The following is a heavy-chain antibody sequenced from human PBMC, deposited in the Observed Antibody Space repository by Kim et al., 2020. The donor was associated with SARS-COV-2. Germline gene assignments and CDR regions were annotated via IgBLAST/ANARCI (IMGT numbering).Heavy chain of an antibody. CDR2: ISAYNGNT. V-gene: IGHV1-18*01. Sequence: ASVKVSCKASGYTFTSYGISWVRQAPGQGLEWMGWISAYNGNTKYAQKLQGRVTMTTDTSTRTAYMEMRSLRSDDTALYYCARDRSYHDILPGPPIDVWGQGTTVTVSS. CDR3: ARDRSYHDILPGPPIDV. J-gene: IGHJ6*02. D-gene: IGHD3-9*01. CDR1: GYTFTSYG.